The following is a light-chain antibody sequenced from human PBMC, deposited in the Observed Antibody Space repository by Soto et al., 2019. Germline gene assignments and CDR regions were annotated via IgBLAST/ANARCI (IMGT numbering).Light chain of an antibody. Sequence: EIVLTQSPGNLSLSPGERATLSCRASQSVSSSYLAWYQQKPGQAPRLLIYGASSRATGIPDRFSGSGSGTDFTLTISRLEPEDFAVYYCQQYGSSPVRYTFGQGTKLEIK. CDR2: GAS. V-gene: IGKV3-20*01. CDR1: QSVSSSY. CDR3: QQYGSSPVRYT. J-gene: IGKJ2*01.